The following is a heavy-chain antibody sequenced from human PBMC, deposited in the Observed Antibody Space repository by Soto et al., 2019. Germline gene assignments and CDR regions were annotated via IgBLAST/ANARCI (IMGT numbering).Heavy chain of an antibody. CDR1: GGSISSYY. V-gene: IGHV4-59*08. J-gene: IGHJ5*02. Sequence: PSETLSLTCTVSGGSISSYYWSWIRQPPGNVLECIVYIYYSGSTIYNPSLKSRVTISVDTSKNQFSLKLSSVTAADTAVYYCARLSRGPSLWFDPWGQGTLVTVSS. CDR2: IYYSGST. CDR3: ARLSRGPSLWFDP.